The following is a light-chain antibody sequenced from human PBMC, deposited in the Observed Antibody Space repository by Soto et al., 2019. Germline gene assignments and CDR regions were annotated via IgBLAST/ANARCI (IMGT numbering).Light chain of an antibody. Sequence: EIVLTQSPATLSLSPGERATLSCRASQSVSRYLAWYQQKPGQAPRLLIYDASNRATGIPARFSGSGSGTDFTLTISRLEPEDFAVYYCQQRRSWPPTITFGQGTRLEIK. J-gene: IGKJ5*01. CDR2: DAS. CDR1: QSVSRY. CDR3: QQRRSWPPTIT. V-gene: IGKV3-11*01.